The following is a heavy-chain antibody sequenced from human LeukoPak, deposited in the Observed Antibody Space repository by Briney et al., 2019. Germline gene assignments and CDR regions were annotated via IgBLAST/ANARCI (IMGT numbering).Heavy chain of an antibody. Sequence: PGGSLRLSCAASGFTFSSYGMHWVRQAPGKGLEWVAVISYDGSNKYYADSVKGRFTISRDNSKNTLYLQMNSLRAEDTAVYYCAKHSGSSLSDAFDIWGQGTMVTVSS. CDR1: GFTFSSYG. J-gene: IGHJ3*02. V-gene: IGHV3-30*18. CDR3: AKHSGSSLSDAFDI. CDR2: ISYDGSNK. D-gene: IGHD1-26*01.